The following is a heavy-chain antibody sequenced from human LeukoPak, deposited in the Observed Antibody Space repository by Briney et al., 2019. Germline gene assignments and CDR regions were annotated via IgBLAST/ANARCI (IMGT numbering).Heavy chain of an antibody. CDR1: GYSISSGYY. CDR2: IYHSGST. CDR3: ARPRVRGVIIRGFDY. D-gene: IGHD3-10*01. V-gene: IGHV4-38-2*02. J-gene: IGHJ4*01. Sequence: SETLSLTCTVSGYSISSGYYWGWIRQPPGKGLEWIGNIYHSGSTNYNPSLKSRVTISVDTSKNQFSLKLSSVTAADTAVYYCARPRVRGVIIRGFDYWGQGTLVTVSS.